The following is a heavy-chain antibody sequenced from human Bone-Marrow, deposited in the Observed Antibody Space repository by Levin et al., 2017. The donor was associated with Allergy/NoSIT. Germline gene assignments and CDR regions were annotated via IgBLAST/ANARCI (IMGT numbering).Heavy chain of an antibody. CDR3: ARPRLSAYSSSDYGMDV. Sequence: ASVKVSCKASGYTFTGYYMHWVRQAPGQGLEWMGWINPNSGGTNYAQKFQGWVTMTRDTSISTAYMELSRLRSDDTAVYYCARPRLSAYSSSDYGMDVWGQGTTVTVSS. J-gene: IGHJ6*02. V-gene: IGHV1-2*04. CDR2: INPNSGGT. D-gene: IGHD6-6*01. CDR1: GYTFTGYY.